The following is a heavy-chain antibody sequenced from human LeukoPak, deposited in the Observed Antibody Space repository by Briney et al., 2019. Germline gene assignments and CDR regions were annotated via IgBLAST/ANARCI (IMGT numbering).Heavy chain of an antibody. Sequence: GGSLRLSCAASGFTFSSYAMSWVRQAPGKGLEWVSAISGSGGSTYYADSVKGRFTISRDNSKNTLYLQMNSLRAEDTAVYYCARDRIFGVVITYYFDYWGQGTLVTVSS. V-gene: IGHV3-23*01. CDR2: ISGSGGST. J-gene: IGHJ4*02. D-gene: IGHD3-3*01. CDR3: ARDRIFGVVITYYFDY. CDR1: GFTFSSYA.